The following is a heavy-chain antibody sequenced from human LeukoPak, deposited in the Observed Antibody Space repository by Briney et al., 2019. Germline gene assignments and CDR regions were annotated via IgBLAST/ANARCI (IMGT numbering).Heavy chain of an antibody. CDR2: ISYDGSNK. CDR1: GFTFSSYA. CDR3: AGPIFGVVMNPFDY. V-gene: IGHV3-30-3*01. D-gene: IGHD3-3*01. J-gene: IGHJ4*02. Sequence: GGSLRLSCAASGFTFSSYAMHWVRQAPGKGLEWVSVISYDGSNKYYADSVKGRFTISRDNSKNTLYLQMNSLRAEDTAVYYCAGPIFGVVMNPFDYWGQGTLVTVSS.